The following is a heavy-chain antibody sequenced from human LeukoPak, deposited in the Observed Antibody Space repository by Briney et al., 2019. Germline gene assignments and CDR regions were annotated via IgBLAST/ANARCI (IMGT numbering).Heavy chain of an antibody. CDR1: GYSISSGYY. V-gene: IGHV4-38-2*02. CDR2: VFHSGIT. Sequence: SKTLSLTCSVSGYSISSGYYWGWIRQPPGKGLDWIGSVFHSGITYYTPSLKSRVTILVDTSKNQFSLKLTSVTAADTAVYYCARGFSVRGLMYYFDYWGQGTLVTVSS. J-gene: IGHJ4*02. CDR3: ARGFSVRGLMYYFDY. D-gene: IGHD3-10*01.